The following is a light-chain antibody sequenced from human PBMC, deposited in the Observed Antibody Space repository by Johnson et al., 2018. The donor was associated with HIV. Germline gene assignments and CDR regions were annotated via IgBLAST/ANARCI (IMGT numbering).Light chain of an antibody. V-gene: IGLV1-51*02. CDR2: ENN. Sequence: QPVLTQPPSVSAAPGQKVTISCSGSSSNIGNNYVSWYQQLPGTAPKLLIYENNKRPSGIPDRFSGSKSGTSATLGIPRLQTGDEADYYCGTWDSSLSAGYVFGTGTKVTVL. CDR1: SSNIGNNY. J-gene: IGLJ1*01. CDR3: GTWDSSLSAGYV.